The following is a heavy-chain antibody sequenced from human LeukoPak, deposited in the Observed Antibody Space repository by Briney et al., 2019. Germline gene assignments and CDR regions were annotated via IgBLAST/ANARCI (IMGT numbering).Heavy chain of an antibody. CDR2: ISYDGSNK. J-gene: IGHJ4*02. D-gene: IGHD3-9*01. CDR3: AKGGLRYFDWPDC. V-gene: IGHV3-30*18. Sequence: GRSLRLSCAASGFTFSSYGMHWVRQAPGKGLEWVAVISYDGSNKYYADSVKGRFTISRDNSKNTLYLQMNSLRAEDTAVYYCAKGGLRYFDWPDCWGQGTLVTVSS. CDR1: GFTFSSYG.